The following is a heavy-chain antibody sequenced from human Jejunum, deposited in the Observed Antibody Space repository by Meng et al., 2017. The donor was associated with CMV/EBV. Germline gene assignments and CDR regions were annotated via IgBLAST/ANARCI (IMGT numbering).Heavy chain of an antibody. CDR1: GYSFTADF. Sequence: CNALGYSFTADFIFWVPQAPGQGLEWMGWINSNSGATNYAQNFQGRVTMTRDTSISTVYMDLNSLTSDDTAIYYCVPYRTSSYWFGPWGQGTLVTVSS. CDR2: INSNSGAT. J-gene: IGHJ5*02. CDR3: VPYRTSSYWFGP. D-gene: IGHD3-16*01. V-gene: IGHV1-2*02.